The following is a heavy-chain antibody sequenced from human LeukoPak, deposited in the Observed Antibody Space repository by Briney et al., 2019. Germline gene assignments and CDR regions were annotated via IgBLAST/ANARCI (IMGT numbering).Heavy chain of an antibody. CDR1: GYTFTGYY. J-gene: IGHJ3*02. V-gene: IGHV1-2*02. D-gene: IGHD4-17*01. CDR3: ARRMTTVTPPAFDI. Sequence: GASVKVSCKASGYTFTGYYMHWVRQAPGQGLEWMGWINPNSGGTNYAQKFQGRVTMTRDTSISTAYMELSRLRSEDTAVYYCARRMTTVTPPAFDIWGQGTMVTVSS. CDR2: INPNSGGT.